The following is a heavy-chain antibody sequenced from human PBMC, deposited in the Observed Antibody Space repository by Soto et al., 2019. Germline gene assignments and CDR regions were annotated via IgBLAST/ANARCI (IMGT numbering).Heavy chain of an antibody. CDR1: GFTFSRYS. CDR3: AKTSLRVYYYGIDV. CDR2: ISGSSSTI. Sequence: PGGSLRLSCAASGFTFSRYSMNWVRQAPGKGLEWVSHISGSSSTIYYTDSVKGRFTVSRDNAKNSLYLQMNSLRDEDTAVYFCAKTSLRVYYYGIDVCGPGPTVTVSS. J-gene: IGHJ6*02. V-gene: IGHV3-48*02.